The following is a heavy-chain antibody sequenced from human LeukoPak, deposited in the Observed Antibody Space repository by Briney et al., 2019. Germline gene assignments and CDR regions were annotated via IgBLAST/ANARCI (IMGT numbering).Heavy chain of an antibody. Sequence: GGSLRLSCAAPGFTFSSFAMGWVRQAPGKGPEWVSTISGGGGTTNYADSVRGRFTFSRDNSKNTLYLQMNSLRAEDTAVYYCAKDLPDYGDYIEGYWGQGTLVTVSS. D-gene: IGHD4-17*01. J-gene: IGHJ4*02. CDR2: ISGGGGTT. CDR1: GFTFSSFA. V-gene: IGHV3-23*01. CDR3: AKDLPDYGDYIEGY.